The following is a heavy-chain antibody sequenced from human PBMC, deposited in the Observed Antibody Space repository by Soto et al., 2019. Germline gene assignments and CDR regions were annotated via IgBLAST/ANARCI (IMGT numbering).Heavy chain of an antibody. J-gene: IGHJ6*02. V-gene: IGHV4-34*01. Sequence: SETLSLTCAVYGGSFSGYYWSWVRQPPGKGLEWIGEINHSGSTNYNPSLKSRVTISVDTSKNQFSLKLSSVAAADTAVYYCARVKAYYYGSGRIYYYYGMDVWGQGTTVTVSS. CDR2: INHSGST. CDR1: GGSFSGYY. D-gene: IGHD3-10*01. CDR3: ARVKAYYYGSGRIYYYYGMDV.